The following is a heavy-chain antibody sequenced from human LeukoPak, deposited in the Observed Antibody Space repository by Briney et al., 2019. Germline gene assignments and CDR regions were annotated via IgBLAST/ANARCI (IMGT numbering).Heavy chain of an antibody. V-gene: IGHV3-7*01. D-gene: IGHD3-3*01. Sequence: GGSLRLSCAASGFTLSSYWMSWVRQAQGKGREWVANIKQDGREKYYVDSVKGRSTISRDNAKNSLYLQMNSLRAEDTAVYYCARDYDFWSGYYTDYGMDVWGQGTPVTVSS. CDR1: GFTLSSYW. CDR2: IKQDGREK. CDR3: ARDYDFWSGYYTDYGMDV. J-gene: IGHJ6*02.